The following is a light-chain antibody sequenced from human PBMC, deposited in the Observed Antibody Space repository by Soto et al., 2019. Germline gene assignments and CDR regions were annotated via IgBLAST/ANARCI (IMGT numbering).Light chain of an antibody. CDR2: HAS. CDR3: QQYYGLPPLT. V-gene: IGKV1-33*01. CDR1: QNITNN. J-gene: IGKJ5*01. Sequence: DIQMTQSPSSLSSSIGGRFTITCRASQNITNNLSWYQQKPGKAPNLLIYHASKLAKGVTSRFSGSGSGTDFSFIITSLQREDLATYYCQQYYGLPPLTFGQGTRLEIK.